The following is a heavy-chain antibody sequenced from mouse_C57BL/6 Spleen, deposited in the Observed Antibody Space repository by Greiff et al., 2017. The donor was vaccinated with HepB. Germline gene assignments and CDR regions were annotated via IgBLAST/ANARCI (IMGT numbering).Heavy chain of an antibody. Sequence: EVMLVESGGGLVKPGGSLKLSCAASGFNFSDYGMHWVRQAPEKGLEWVAYISSGSSTIYYADTVKGRFTIARDNAKNTLFLQMTSLRSEDTAMYYCARSELGPRAWFAYWGQGTLVTVSA. V-gene: IGHV5-17*01. CDR1: GFNFSDYG. D-gene: IGHD4-1*01. CDR3: ARSELGPRAWFAY. CDR2: ISSGSSTI. J-gene: IGHJ3*01.